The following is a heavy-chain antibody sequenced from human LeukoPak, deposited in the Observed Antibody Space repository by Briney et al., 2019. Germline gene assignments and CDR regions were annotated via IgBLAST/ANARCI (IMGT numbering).Heavy chain of an antibody. J-gene: IGHJ4*02. Sequence: GGSLRLSCAASGFTFSSSAMSWVRQAPGKGLEWVSSISGSGGSTYYADSVKGRFTISRDNSKSTLSLQMNSLRAEDTAIYYCATYRQVLLPFESWGQGTLVTVSS. D-gene: IGHD2-8*02. CDR2: ISGSGGST. CDR3: ATYRQVLLPFES. V-gene: IGHV3-23*01. CDR1: GFTFSSSA.